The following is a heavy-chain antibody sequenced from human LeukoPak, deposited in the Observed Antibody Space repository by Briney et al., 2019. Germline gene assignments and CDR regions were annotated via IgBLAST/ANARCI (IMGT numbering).Heavy chain of an antibody. V-gene: IGHV4-59*01. D-gene: IGHD4-23*01. Sequence: SETLSLTCTVSGGSISSYYWSWIRQPPGKGLGWIGYIYYSGSTNYNPSLKSRVTISVDTSKNQFSLKLSSVTAADTAVYYCARSYGGNSRGWYFDLWGRGTLVTVSS. J-gene: IGHJ2*01. CDR2: IYYSGST. CDR3: ARSYGGNSRGWYFDL. CDR1: GGSISSYY.